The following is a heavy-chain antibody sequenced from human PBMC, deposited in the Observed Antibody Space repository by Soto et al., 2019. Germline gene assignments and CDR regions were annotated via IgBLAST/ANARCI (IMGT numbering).Heavy chain of an antibody. CDR1: GFTFSSYA. CDR2: ISYDGSNK. D-gene: IGHD2-2*02. CDR3: ARDLVVVVPAAILNYYYGMDV. Sequence: GGSLRLSCAASGFTFSSYAMHWVRQAPGKGLEWVAVISYDGSNKYYADSVKGRFTISRDNSKNTLYLQMNSLRAEDTAVYYCARDLVVVVPAAILNYYYGMDVWGQGTTVTVSS. V-gene: IGHV3-30-3*01. J-gene: IGHJ6*02.